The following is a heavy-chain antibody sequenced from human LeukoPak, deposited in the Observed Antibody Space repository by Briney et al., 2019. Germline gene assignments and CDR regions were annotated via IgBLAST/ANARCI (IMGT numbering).Heavy chain of an antibody. V-gene: IGHV3-74*01. CDR1: GNYW. CDR2: INSDGSWT. CDR3: VSFYETY. D-gene: IGHD3-16*01. J-gene: IGHJ4*02. Sequence: GGSLRLSCAASGNYWMHWVRQVPGKGLVWVSHINSDGSWTSYADSVKGRFTISKDNAKNTVYLQMNSLRAEDTAVYYCVSFYETYWGRGTLVTV.